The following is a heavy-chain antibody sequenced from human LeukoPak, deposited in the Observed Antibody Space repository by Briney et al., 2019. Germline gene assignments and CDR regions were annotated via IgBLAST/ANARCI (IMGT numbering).Heavy chain of an antibody. CDR2: IYTGCNT. CDR3: ARSAVEMATIAWFDP. V-gene: IGHV3-66*01. Sequence: PGGSLRLSCAASGFTVSGNYMSWVRQAPGRGLEWVSVIYTGCNTYYADSVKGRFTISRDNSKNTLYLQMNSLRAEDTAVYYCARSAVEMATIAWFDPWGQGTLVTVSS. CDR1: GFTVSGNY. J-gene: IGHJ5*02. D-gene: IGHD5-24*01.